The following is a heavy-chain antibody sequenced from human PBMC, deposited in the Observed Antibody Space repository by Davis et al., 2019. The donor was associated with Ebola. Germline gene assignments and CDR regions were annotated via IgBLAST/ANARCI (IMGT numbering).Heavy chain of an antibody. J-gene: IGHJ5*02. CDR2: INHSGST. V-gene: IGHV4-34*01. CDR1: GGSFSGYY. CDR3: ARDVHDSSGYYYNWFDP. D-gene: IGHD3-22*01. Sequence: PSETLSLTCAVYGGSFSGYYWSWIRQPPGKGLEWIGEINHSGSTNYNPSLKSRVTISVDMSKNQFSLKLSSVTAADTAVYYCARDVHDSSGYYYNWFDPWGQGTLVTVSS.